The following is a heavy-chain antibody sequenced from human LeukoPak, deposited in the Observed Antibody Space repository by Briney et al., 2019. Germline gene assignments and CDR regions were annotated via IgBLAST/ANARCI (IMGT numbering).Heavy chain of an antibody. CDR2: IYSGGST. CDR1: GFTVSSNY. V-gene: IGHV3-53*01. CDR3: ARVYYDSSGPPNWFDP. Sequence: GGSLRLSCAASGFTVSSNYMSWVRQAPGKGLEWVSVIYSGGSTYYADSVKGRFTISRDNSKNTLYLQMNSLRAEDTAVYYCARVYYDSSGPPNWFDPWDQGTLVTVSS. J-gene: IGHJ5*02. D-gene: IGHD3-22*01.